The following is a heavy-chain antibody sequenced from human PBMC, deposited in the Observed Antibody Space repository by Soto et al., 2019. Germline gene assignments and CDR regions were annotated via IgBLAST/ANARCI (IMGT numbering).Heavy chain of an antibody. CDR2: IYHSGST. CDR1: GGSISSSNW. CDR3: ARSPYYYDILTGPNHPYGKDV. J-gene: IGHJ6*02. D-gene: IGHD3-9*01. Sequence: QVQLQESGPGLVKPSGTLSLTCAVSGGSISSSNWWSWVRQPPGKGLEWIGEIYHSGSTNYNPSLKSRVTISVDKSKNQFSLKLSSVTAADTAVYYCARSPYYYDILTGPNHPYGKDVWGQGTTVTVSS. V-gene: IGHV4-4*02.